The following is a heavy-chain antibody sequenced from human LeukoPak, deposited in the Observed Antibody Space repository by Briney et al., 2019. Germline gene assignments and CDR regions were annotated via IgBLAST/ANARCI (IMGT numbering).Heavy chain of an antibody. V-gene: IGHV1-69*04. CDR3: ATGYYYDSSGYN. CDR1: GGTFSSYA. J-gene: IGHJ4*01. Sequence: GASVKVSCKASGGTFSSYAISWVRQAPGQGLEWMGRIIPILGIANYAQKFQGRVTITADKSTSTAYMELSSLRSEDTAVYYCATGYYYDSSGYNWGHGTLVTVSS. D-gene: IGHD3-22*01. CDR2: IIPILGIA.